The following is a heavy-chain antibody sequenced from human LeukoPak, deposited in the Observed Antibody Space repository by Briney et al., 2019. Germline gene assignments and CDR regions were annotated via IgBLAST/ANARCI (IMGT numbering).Heavy chain of an antibody. D-gene: IGHD3-3*01. J-gene: IGHJ6*03. CDR3: ARVGNYDFWSGYGYMDV. CDR1: GSTFSSYS. CDR2: ISSSSSYI. Sequence: PGGSLRLSCAASGSTFSSYSMNWVRQAPGKGLEWVSSISSSSSYIYYADSVKGRFTISGDNAKNSLYLQMNSLRAEDTAVYYCARVGNYDFWSGYGYMDVWGKGTTVTVSS. V-gene: IGHV3-21*01.